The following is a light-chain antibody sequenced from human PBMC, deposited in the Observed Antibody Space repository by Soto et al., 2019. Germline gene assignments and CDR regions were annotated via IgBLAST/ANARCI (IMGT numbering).Light chain of an antibody. J-gene: IGKJ5*01. V-gene: IGKV3-20*01. CDR2: GAS. CDR3: QQYGSSPLVT. Sequence: VVLTQSPGTLSLSPGKRATLSCRASQSVSSSYLAGYQQKPGQAPRLLISGASSRATGIPDRFSGSGSGTDFTLTISRLEPEDFAVYYCQQYGSSPLVTFGQGTRLEIK. CDR1: QSVSSSY.